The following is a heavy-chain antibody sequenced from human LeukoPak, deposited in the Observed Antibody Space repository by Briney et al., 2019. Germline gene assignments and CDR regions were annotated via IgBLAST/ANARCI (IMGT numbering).Heavy chain of an antibody. CDR1: GGSFGGYY. D-gene: IGHD1-1*01. V-gene: IGHV4-34*01. Sequence: SETLSLTCAAYGGSFGGYYWSWIRQPPGKGLEWIGEINHSGSTNYNPSLKSRVTISVDTSKNQFSLKLSSVTAADTAVYYCARGENAGDWFDPWGQGTLVTVSS. CDR2: INHSGST. J-gene: IGHJ5*02. CDR3: ARGENAGDWFDP.